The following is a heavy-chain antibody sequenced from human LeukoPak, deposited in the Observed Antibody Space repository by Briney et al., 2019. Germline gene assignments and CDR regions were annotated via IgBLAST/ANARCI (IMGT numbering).Heavy chain of an antibody. V-gene: IGHV3-23*01. J-gene: IGHJ3*01. CDR1: GFTFSRYG. CDR3: GRDPTGDYVGAFEF. CDR2: IHGNGETT. Sequence: GGSLRLSCVGCGFTFSRYGLIWVRQAPGKGLEWVSGIHGNGETTYYGDSVRGRFTISRDNSKSTLYLQMNSLRVEETAEYFCGRDPTGDYVGAFEFWGQGTKVAVSS. D-gene: IGHD3-16*01.